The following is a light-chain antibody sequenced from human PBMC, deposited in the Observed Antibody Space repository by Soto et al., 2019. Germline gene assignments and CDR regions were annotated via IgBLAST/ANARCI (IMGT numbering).Light chain of an antibody. Sequence: QSALTQPASVSGSPGQSITISCTGTSSDVGGYNYVSWYQQHPGKAPKLMIYDVSNRPSGVSNRFSGSKSGNTASLTISGLHAEDEADYYYSSSNRSSTPLYVFGTGTKVTVL. V-gene: IGLV2-14*01. CDR2: DVS. J-gene: IGLJ1*01. CDR1: SSDVGGYNY. CDR3: SSSNRSSTPLYV.